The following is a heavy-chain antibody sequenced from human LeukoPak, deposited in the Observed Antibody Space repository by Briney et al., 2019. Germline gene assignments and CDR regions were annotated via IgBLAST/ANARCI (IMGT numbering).Heavy chain of an antibody. V-gene: IGHV3-21*01. Sequence: GMSLRLSCAASGFTFSSYSMNWVRQAPGKGLEGVSSISSSSSYIYYADSVKGRFTISRDNAKNSLYLQMNSLRAEDTAVYYCARGSPRRWLQAFDDFDIWGQGTMVTVSS. J-gene: IGHJ3*02. CDR2: ISSSSSYI. CDR1: GFTFSSYS. D-gene: IGHD5-24*01. CDR3: ARGSPRRWLQAFDDFDI.